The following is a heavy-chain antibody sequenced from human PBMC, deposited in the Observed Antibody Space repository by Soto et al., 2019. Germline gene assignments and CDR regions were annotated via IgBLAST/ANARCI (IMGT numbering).Heavy chain of an antibody. D-gene: IGHD2-21*02. Sequence: QITLKESGPTLVKPTQTLTLTCTFSGFSLSTSGVSVGWIRQPPGKALEWLALIYWGDEKRYSPSLKSRLTITKDTSKNQVVLRMTNMDPVDTATYYCAHSRCGGDCLQSYPSHYYYGMDVWGQGTTVTVSS. J-gene: IGHJ6*02. V-gene: IGHV2-5*02. CDR3: AHSRCGGDCLQSYPSHYYYGMDV. CDR1: GFSLSTSGVS. CDR2: IYWGDEK.